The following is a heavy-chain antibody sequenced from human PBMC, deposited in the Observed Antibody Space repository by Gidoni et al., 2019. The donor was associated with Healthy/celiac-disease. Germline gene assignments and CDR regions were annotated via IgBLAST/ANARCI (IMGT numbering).Heavy chain of an antibody. V-gene: IGHV4-31*03. J-gene: IGHJ4*02. D-gene: IGHD3-16*01. CDR3: ARELRGPYMGMD. CDR2: IYYSGST. Sequence: QVQLQESGPGLVKPSQTLSLTCTVSGGSISSGGYYWSWIGQHPGKGLEWIGYIYYSGSTYYNPSLKSRVTISVDTSKNQFSLKLSSVTAADTAVYYCARELRGPYMGMDWGQGTLVTVSS. CDR1: GGSISSGGYY.